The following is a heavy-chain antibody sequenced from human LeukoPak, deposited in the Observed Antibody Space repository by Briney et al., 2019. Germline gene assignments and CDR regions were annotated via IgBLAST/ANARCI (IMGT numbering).Heavy chain of an antibody. CDR2: IYYDGSNI. Sequence: GGSLRLSCAASEFTFTTYGMHWVRQAPGKGLEWVAFIYYDGSNIYYADYVKGRFTISRDISKNTLYLQMNSLRAEDTAIYYCARDWKTNSFDYWGQGTLVTVSS. J-gene: IGHJ4*02. CDR3: ARDWKTNSFDY. D-gene: IGHD1-1*01. CDR1: EFTFTTYG. V-gene: IGHV3-33*01.